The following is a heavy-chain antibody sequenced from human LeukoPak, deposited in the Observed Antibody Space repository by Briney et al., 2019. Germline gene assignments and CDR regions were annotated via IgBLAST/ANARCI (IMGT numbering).Heavy chain of an antibody. Sequence: SETLSLTCTVSGGSISSYYWSWIRQPPGKGREWIGYIYYSGSTNYNPSLKSRVTISVDTSKNQFSLKLRSVTDADTAVYYCASGYSYGYGMNAFDIWGQGTMVTVSS. V-gene: IGHV4-59*01. CDR3: ASGYSYGYGMNAFDI. CDR1: GGSISSYY. CDR2: IYYSGST. D-gene: IGHD5-18*01. J-gene: IGHJ3*02.